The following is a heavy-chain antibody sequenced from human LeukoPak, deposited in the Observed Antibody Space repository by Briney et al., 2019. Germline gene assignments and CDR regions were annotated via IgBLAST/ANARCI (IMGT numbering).Heavy chain of an antibody. Sequence: ASVKVSCKASGYTFTGYYMHWVRQAPGQGLEWMGWINPNSGGTNYAQNFQGRVTMTRDTSISTAYMEPSRLRSDDTAVYYCARDKSWDYWGQGTLVTVSS. CDR3: ARDKSWDY. CDR2: INPNSGGT. J-gene: IGHJ4*02. CDR1: GYTFTGYY. V-gene: IGHV1-2*02.